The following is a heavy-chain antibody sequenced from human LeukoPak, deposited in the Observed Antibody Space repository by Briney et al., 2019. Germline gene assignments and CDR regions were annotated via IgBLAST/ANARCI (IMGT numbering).Heavy chain of an antibody. CDR1: GYTFTSYD. Sequence: GASVKVSCKASGYTFTSYDINWVRQATGQGLEWMGWMNPNSGNTGYAQKFQGRVTMTRNTSISTAYMELSSPRSEDTAVYYCARVGYNAYYDILTGYLRDTYYYYYGMDVWGQGTTVTVSS. V-gene: IGHV1-8*01. D-gene: IGHD3-9*01. CDR2: MNPNSGNT. CDR3: ARVGYNAYYDILTGYLRDTYYYYYGMDV. J-gene: IGHJ6*02.